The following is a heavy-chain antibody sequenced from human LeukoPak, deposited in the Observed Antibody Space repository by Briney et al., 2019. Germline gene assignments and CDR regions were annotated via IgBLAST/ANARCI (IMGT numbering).Heavy chain of an antibody. CDR2: IYPGDSDT. CDR3: ATSAANWFDP. Sequence: GESLKISCKGSGSIFTNYLIGWVRQMPGKGLEWMGIIYPGDSDTRYSPSFQSQVTISADKSISTAYLQWSSLKASDTAMYYCATSAANWFDPWGQGTLVTVSS. V-gene: IGHV5-51*01. CDR1: GSIFTNYL. J-gene: IGHJ5*02. D-gene: IGHD6-13*01.